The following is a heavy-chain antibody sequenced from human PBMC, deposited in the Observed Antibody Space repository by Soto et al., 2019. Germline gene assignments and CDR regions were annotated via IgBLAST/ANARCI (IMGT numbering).Heavy chain of an antibody. D-gene: IGHD5-12*01. Sequence: HHGGSLRLSCAASGFTFDDYAMHWVRQAPGKGLEWVSGISWNSGSIGYADSVKGRFTISRDNAKNSLYLQMNSLRAEDTALYYCAKGDIVATIPYFDYWGQGTLVTVSS. CDR3: AKGDIVATIPYFDY. J-gene: IGHJ4*02. CDR2: ISWNSGSI. V-gene: IGHV3-9*01. CDR1: GFTFDDYA.